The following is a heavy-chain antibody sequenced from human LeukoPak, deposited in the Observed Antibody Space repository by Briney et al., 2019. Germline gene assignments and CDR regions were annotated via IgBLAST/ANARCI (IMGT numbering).Heavy chain of an antibody. V-gene: IGHV4-59*08. D-gene: IGHD3-10*01. CDR3: ARGGYGSGSYRNYYYYYGMDV. Sequence: PSETLSLTCTVSGGSISSYYWSWIRQPPGKGLEWIGYISYSGSTNYNPSLKSRVTISLDTSKNQFSLKLSSVTAADTAVYYCARGGYGSGSYRNYYYYYGMDVWGRGTTVTVSS. CDR2: ISYSGST. J-gene: IGHJ6*02. CDR1: GGSISSYY.